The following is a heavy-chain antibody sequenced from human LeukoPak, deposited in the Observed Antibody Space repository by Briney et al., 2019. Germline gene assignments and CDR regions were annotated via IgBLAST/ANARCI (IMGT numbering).Heavy chain of an antibody. D-gene: IGHD1-26*01. CDR2: FDPEDGET. V-gene: IGHV1-24*01. CDR3: ARPGIVGALGDFDY. Sequence: ASVKVSCKVSGYTLTELSMHWVRQAPRKGLEWMGGFDPEDGETIYAQKFQGRVTMTEDTSTDTAYMELSRLRSDDTAVYYCARPGIVGALGDFDYWGQGTLVTVSS. CDR1: GYTLTELS. J-gene: IGHJ4*02.